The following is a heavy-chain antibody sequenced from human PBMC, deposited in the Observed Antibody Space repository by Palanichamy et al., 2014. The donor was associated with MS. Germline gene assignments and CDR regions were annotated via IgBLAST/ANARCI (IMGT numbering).Heavy chain of an antibody. CDR3: ARELSRGSNDRYFDY. CDR1: DLPSAATG. Sequence: EVLAGGVRGRLSSAGGVPETLRVQPLDLPSAATGCTGSAKXQGRGWXGSHVLIVDESSTNYADSVKGRFTISRDNAENTLYLQMNSLRVEDTAVYYCARELSRGSNDRYFDYWGQGTLVTVSS. D-gene: IGHD1-26*01. V-gene: IGHV3-74*01. J-gene: IGHJ4*02. CDR2: LIVDESST.